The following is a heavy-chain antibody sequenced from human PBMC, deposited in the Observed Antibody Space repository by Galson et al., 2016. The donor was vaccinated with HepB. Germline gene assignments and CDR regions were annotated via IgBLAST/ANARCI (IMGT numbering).Heavy chain of an antibody. CDR1: GGSISSDTYY. CDR3: ARHTRRACRDGTCPTLDY. D-gene: IGHD2-15*01. CDR2: IYTSGST. J-gene: IGHJ4*02. V-gene: IGHV4-61*02. Sequence: TLSLTCTVSGGSISSDTYYWSWIRQPAGKRLEWIGRIYTSGSTDYNPSLKSRVTISVDMSKNHLSLRLNSVTAADTAMYYCARHTRRACRDGTCPTLDYWGQGTLLTVSS.